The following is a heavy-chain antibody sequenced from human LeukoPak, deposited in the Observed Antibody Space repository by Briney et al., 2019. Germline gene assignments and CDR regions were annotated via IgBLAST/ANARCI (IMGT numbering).Heavy chain of an antibody. V-gene: IGHV3-53*01. CDR1: GFTVSSNY. Sequence: GGSLRLSCAASGFTVSSNYMSWVRQAPGKGLEWVSVIYSGGSTYYADSVKGRFTISRDNSKNTLYLQMNSLRAEDTAVYYCASSPAAFTFYFDYWGQGTLVTVSS. CDR3: ASSPAAFTFYFDY. J-gene: IGHJ4*02. CDR2: IYSGGST. D-gene: IGHD2-2*01.